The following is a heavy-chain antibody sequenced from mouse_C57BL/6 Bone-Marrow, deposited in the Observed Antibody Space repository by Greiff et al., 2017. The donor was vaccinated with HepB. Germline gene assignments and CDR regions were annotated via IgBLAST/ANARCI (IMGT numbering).Heavy chain of an antibody. CDR1: GYAFSSYW. J-gene: IGHJ1*03. Sequence: QVQLQQSGPELVKPGASVKISCKASGYAFSSYWMNWVKQRPGKGLEWIGRIYPGDGDTNYNGKFKGKATLTADKSSSTAYMQLSSLTSEDSAVYFCARSHYYGRSSYWDFDVWGTGTTVTVSS. V-gene: IGHV1-82*01. CDR2: IYPGDGDT. D-gene: IGHD1-1*01. CDR3: ARSHYYGRSSYWDFDV.